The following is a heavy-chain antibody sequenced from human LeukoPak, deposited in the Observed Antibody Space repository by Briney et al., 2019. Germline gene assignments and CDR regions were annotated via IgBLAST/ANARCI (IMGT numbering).Heavy chain of an antibody. CDR1: EFTFSSYA. D-gene: IGHD5-12*01. Sequence: GGSLRLSCAASEFTFSSYAMGWVRQAPGKGLEWVASISGTGSGTYYADSVKGRFTISRDNSKNEMYLQMTSLRAEDTAVYYCVKDFGNRVATVDCWGQGTLVTVSS. CDR3: VKDFGNRVATVDC. V-gene: IGHV3-23*01. J-gene: IGHJ4*02. CDR2: ISGTGSGT.